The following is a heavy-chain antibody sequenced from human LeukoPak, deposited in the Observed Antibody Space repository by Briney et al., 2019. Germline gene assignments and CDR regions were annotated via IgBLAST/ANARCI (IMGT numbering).Heavy chain of an antibody. J-gene: IGHJ4*02. CDR1: EFTVSRNY. Sequence: QPGGSLRLSCTASEFTVSRNYMLWVRQAPGKGLEWVSLIFSNGDTHYADSVKGRFTISRDTSKNTVYLQMNSLRVGDTAMYYCTRDQMNYWGQGTLVTVSS. CDR2: IFSNGDT. D-gene: IGHD5-24*01. V-gene: IGHV3-53*01. CDR3: TRDQMNY.